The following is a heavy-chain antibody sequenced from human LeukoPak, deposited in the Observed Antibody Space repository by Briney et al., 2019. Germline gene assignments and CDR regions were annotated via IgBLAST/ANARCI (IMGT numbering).Heavy chain of an antibody. D-gene: IGHD3-10*01. Sequence: GGSLRLSCAASGFTFSSYAMSWVRQAPGKGLEWVSAISGSGGSTYYADSVKGRFTISRDNSKNTLYLQMSSLRAEDTAIYYCAKDYYGSGSYFLEYFQHWGQGTLVTVSS. CDR3: AKDYYGSGSYFLEYFQH. CDR2: ISGSGGST. V-gene: IGHV3-23*01. J-gene: IGHJ1*01. CDR1: GFTFSSYA.